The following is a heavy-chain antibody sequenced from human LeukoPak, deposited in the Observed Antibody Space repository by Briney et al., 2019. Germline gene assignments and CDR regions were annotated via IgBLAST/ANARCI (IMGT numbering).Heavy chain of an antibody. J-gene: IGHJ4*02. CDR1: GYTFTTYG. CDR2: INTYTGNP. V-gene: IGHV7-4-1*02. D-gene: IGHD3-16*01. CDR3: ARLRGREYFDY. Sequence: GSSVKVSCKASGYTFTTYGMNWVRQAPGQGLEWMGWINTYTGNPTYAQGFTGRFVFSLDTSVSTAYLQISSLKAEDTAVYYCARLRGREYFDYWGQGTLVTVSS.